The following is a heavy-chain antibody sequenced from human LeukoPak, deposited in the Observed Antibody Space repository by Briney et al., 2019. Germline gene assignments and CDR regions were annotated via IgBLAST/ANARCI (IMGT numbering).Heavy chain of an antibody. CDR1: GFTFDDYA. CDR2: ISWNSGSI. Sequence: GGSLRLSCAASGFTFDDYAMHWVRQAPGKGLEWVSGISWNSGSIGYADSVKGRFTISRDNAKNSLYLQMNSLRAEDTAVYYCARRGHPRYYYYMDVWGKGTTVTVSS. V-gene: IGHV3-9*01. J-gene: IGHJ6*03. CDR3: ARRGHPRYYYYMDV.